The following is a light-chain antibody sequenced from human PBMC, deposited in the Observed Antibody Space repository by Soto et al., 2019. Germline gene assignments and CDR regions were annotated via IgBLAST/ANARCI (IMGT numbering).Light chain of an antibody. J-gene: IGKJ1*01. CDR2: WAS. CDR1: QSVLYSSNNKNY. V-gene: IGKV4-1*01. Sequence: DIVMTQSPDSLAVSLGERATINCKSSQSVLYSSNNKNYLAWYQQKPGQPPNLLLYWASTRGSGVPDRFSGSGSATDFTLTITSLQAEDVAVYYCHQYYTTPWTFGQGTKVEIK. CDR3: HQYYTTPWT.